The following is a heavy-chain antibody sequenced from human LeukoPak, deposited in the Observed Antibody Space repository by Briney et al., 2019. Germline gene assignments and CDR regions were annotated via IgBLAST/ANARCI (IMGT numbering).Heavy chain of an antibody. D-gene: IGHD3-16*02. J-gene: IGHJ4*02. CDR3: ANGLRLGELSLPYFDY. CDR1: GGSFSGYY. CDR2: INHSGST. Sequence: SETLSLTCAVDGGSFSGYYWSWIRQPPGKGLEWIGEINHSGSTNYNPSLKSRVTISVDTSKNQFSLKLSSVTAADTAVYYCANGLRLGELSLPYFDYWGQGTLVTVSS. V-gene: IGHV4-34*01.